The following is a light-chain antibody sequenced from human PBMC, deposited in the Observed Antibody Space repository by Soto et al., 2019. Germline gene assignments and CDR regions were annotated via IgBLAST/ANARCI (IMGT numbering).Light chain of an antibody. CDR2: QAS. CDR1: QSISKW. Sequence: DLQMTQSPSTLSASVGDRVTITCRASQSISKWLAWYQQKPGKAPKLLIYQASSLEGGVPSRFSGSGSGTEFSLTISSLQLDDFASYYCQQYNSYSSWTFGQGTKVEIK. CDR3: QQYNSYSSWT. J-gene: IGKJ1*01. V-gene: IGKV1-5*03.